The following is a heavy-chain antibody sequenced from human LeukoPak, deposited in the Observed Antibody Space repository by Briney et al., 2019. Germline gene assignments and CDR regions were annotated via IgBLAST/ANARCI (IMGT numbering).Heavy chain of an antibody. Sequence: GGSLRLSCAASGFTVSSNYMSWVRQAPGKGLEWVSVIYSGGSTYYADSVKGRSTISRDNSKNTLYLQMNSLRAEDTAVYYCARTKDILTGYALDVWGKGTTVTVSS. D-gene: IGHD3-9*01. CDR1: GFTVSSNY. J-gene: IGHJ6*04. CDR3: ARTKDILTGYALDV. CDR2: IYSGGST. V-gene: IGHV3-66*02.